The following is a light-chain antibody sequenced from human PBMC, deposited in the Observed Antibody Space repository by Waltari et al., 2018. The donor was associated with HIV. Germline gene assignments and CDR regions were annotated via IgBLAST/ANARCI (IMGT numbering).Light chain of an antibody. J-gene: IGKJ4*01. V-gene: IGKV3-20*01. CDR3: QQYSSSPLS. CDR2: AAS. Sequence: TVLTQSPGALALSPGARDTISCQARQYITNNYLAWYQHQSGQAPRLLISAASSRATGIPDRFSGSGSGTDFSLTISRLEPEDFALYYCQQYSSSPLSFGGGTRVEIK. CDR1: QYITNNY.